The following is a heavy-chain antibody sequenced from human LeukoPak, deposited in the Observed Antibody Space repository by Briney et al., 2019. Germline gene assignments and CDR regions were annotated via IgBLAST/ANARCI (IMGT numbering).Heavy chain of an antibody. CDR3: ARQRGYSYGYGQYYFDY. CDR1: GHDFPDYW. J-gene: IGHJ4*02. D-gene: IGHD5-18*01. CDR2: IFPRDSNT. Sequence: NPGESLKISCRASGHDFPDYWIGWVRQMPGKGLEWMGIIFPRDSNTVYGPSFQGQVTISADKSITTAYLQWSSLKASDTAMYYCARQRGYSYGYGQYYFDYWGQGTLVTVSS. V-gene: IGHV5-51*01.